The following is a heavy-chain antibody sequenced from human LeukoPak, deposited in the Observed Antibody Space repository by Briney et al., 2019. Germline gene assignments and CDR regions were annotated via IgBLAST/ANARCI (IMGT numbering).Heavy chain of an antibody. CDR3: ARDLFGYMDRDAFDI. J-gene: IGHJ3*02. CDR1: GFTFSSYT. Sequence: PGGSLRLSCAASGFTFSSYTMNWVRQAPGKGLEWVSGISGSGGSTYYADSVKGRFTISRDNAKNSLYLQMNSLRAEDTAVYYCARDLFGYMDRDAFDIWGQGTMVTVSS. V-gene: IGHV3-23*01. CDR2: ISGSGGST. D-gene: IGHD6-13*01.